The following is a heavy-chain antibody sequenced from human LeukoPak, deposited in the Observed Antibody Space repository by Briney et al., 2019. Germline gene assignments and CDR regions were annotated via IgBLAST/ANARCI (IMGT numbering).Heavy chain of an antibody. CDR3: ARDEYYDFWSGFDP. CDR1: GGSISSYY. J-gene: IGHJ5*02. V-gene: IGHV4-59*01. CDR2: IYYSGST. D-gene: IGHD3-3*01. Sequence: SETLSLTCTVSGGSISSYYWSWIRQPPGKGLEWIGYIYYSGSTNYNPSLKSRVTISVDTSKNRFSLKLSSVTAADTAVYYCARDEYYDFWSGFDPWGQGTLVTVSS.